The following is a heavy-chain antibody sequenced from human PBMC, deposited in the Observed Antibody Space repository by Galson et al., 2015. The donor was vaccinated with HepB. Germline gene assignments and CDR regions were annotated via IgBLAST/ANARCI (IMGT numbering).Heavy chain of an antibody. J-gene: IGHJ5*02. V-gene: IGHV3-23*01. CDR2: ITGSGDGT. D-gene: IGHD3-10*01. CDR3: AKGRASGKVDWFDP. Sequence: SLRLSCAASGFTFSNYALTWVRQAPGKGLEWVSSITGSGDGTYYADSVRGRFAISRDNSKNTLFLHVHSLTAEDTAVYYCAKGRASGKVDWFDPWGQGARVTVSS. CDR1: GFTFSNYA.